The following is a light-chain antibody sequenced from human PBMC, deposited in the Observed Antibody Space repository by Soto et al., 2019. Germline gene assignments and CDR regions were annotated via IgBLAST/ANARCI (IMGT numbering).Light chain of an antibody. CDR2: GNI. V-gene: IGLV1-40*01. Sequence: QSVLTQPPSVSGAPGQRVTISCTGSSSNIGAGYDVHWYQQLPGTAPKLLIYGNINRPSGVPDRFSGSKSGTSASLAITGLQSEDETDYYCQSYDSSVGGVVFGGGTKLTVL. J-gene: IGLJ2*01. CDR1: SSNIGAGYD. CDR3: QSYDSSVGGVV.